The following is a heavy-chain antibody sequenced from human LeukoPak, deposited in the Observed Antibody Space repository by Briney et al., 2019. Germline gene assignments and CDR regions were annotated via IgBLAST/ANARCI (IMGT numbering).Heavy chain of an antibody. J-gene: IGHJ4*02. CDR1: GGSISSYY. V-gene: IGHV4-59*08. Sequence: KTSETLSLTCTVSGGSISSYYWSWTRQPPGKGLEWIGYIYYSGSTNYSPSLKSRVTISVDMSKNQFSLRLRSVTAADTAVYYCARAPYGSGSYYTYWGQGTLVTVSS. CDR2: IYYSGST. D-gene: IGHD3-10*01. CDR3: ARAPYGSGSYYTY.